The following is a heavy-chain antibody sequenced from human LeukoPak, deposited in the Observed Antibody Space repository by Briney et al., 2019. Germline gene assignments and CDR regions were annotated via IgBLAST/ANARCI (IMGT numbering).Heavy chain of an antibody. CDR2: ISSTSSTI. D-gene: IGHD3-16*01. Sequence: GGSLRLSCAASGFTFSSYSMNWVRQAPGKRLEWVSYISSTSSTIYYADSVKGRFTISRDNAKNSLYLQMNSLRAEDTAVYYCARENWGLAESGEEAFDMWGRGTMVTVSS. V-gene: IGHV3-48*04. J-gene: IGHJ3*02. CDR3: ARENWGLAESGEEAFDM. CDR1: GFTFSSYS.